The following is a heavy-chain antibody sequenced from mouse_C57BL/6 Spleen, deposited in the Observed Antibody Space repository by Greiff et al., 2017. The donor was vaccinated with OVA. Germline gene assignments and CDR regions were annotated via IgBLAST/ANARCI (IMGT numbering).Heavy chain of an antibody. D-gene: IGHD2-4*01. J-gene: IGHJ2*01. Sequence: VQLQQSGAELARPGASVKMSCKASGYTFTSYTMHWVKQRPGQGLEWIGYINPSSGYTKYNQKFKDKATLTADKSSSTAYMQLSSLTSEDSAVYYCARSRDYDPDYWGKGTTLTVSS. CDR1: GYTFTSYT. V-gene: IGHV1-4*01. CDR3: ARSRDYDPDY. CDR2: INPSSGYT.